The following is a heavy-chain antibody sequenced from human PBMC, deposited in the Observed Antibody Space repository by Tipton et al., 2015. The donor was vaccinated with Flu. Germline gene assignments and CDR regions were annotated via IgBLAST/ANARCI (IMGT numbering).Heavy chain of an antibody. V-gene: IGHV4-38-2*01. CDR3: ERSRIPEPSPFY. Sequence: TLSLTCAVSGFSISSGYYWAWIRQPPGKGLEWIGNIYQSGGTYYSPSLKSRVTISVDTSKNQFSLKLSSVTAADTAVYYCERSRIPEPSPFYWGQGTRVTVSS. D-gene: IGHD1-14*01. CDR2: IYQSGGT. J-gene: IGHJ4*02. CDR1: GFSISSGYY.